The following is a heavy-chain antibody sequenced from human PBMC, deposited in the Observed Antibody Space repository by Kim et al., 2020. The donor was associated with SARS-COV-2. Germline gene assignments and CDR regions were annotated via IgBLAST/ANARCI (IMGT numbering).Heavy chain of an antibody. CDR3: ARQYYYDSSGRYAGGMDV. D-gene: IGHD3-22*01. V-gene: IGHV4-59*08. Sequence: SETLSLTCTVSGGSISSYYWSWIRQPPGKGLECIGYIYYSGSTNYNPSLKSRVTISVDTSKNQFSLKLSSVTAADTAVYYCARQYYYDSSGRYAGGMDVWGQGTTVTVSS. CDR2: IYYSGST. J-gene: IGHJ6*02. CDR1: GGSISSYY.